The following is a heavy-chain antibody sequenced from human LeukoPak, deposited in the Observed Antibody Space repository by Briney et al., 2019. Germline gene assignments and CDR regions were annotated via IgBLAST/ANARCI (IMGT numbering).Heavy chain of an antibody. V-gene: IGHV3-23*01. CDR1: GFTFSSYA. Sequence: GGSLRLSCAASGFTFSSYAMSWVRQAPGKGLEWVSAISGSGGSTYYADSVKGRFTISRDNSKNTLYLQMNSLRAEDTAVYYCAKGPYYDILTGYSKTEYYFDYWGQGTLVTVSS. CDR3: AKGPYYDILTGYSKTEYYFDY. CDR2: ISGSGGST. D-gene: IGHD3-9*01. J-gene: IGHJ4*02.